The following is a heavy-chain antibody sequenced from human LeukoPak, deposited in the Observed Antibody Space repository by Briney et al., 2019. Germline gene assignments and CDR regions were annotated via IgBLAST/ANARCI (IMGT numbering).Heavy chain of an antibody. CDR1: GYTLTELS. V-gene: IGHV1-24*01. CDR2: FDPEDGET. CDR3: ARDAYYYDSSGYYVGDEHYFDY. Sequence: ASVKVSCKVSGYTLTELSMHWVRQAPGKGLEWMGGFDPEDGETIYAQKFQGRVTMTEDISTDTAYMELSSLRSEDTAVYYCARDAYYYDSSGYYVGDEHYFDYWGQGNLVTVSS. J-gene: IGHJ4*02. D-gene: IGHD3-22*01.